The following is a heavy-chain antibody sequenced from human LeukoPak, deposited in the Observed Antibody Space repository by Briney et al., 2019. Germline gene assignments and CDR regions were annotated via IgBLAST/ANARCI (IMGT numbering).Heavy chain of an antibody. CDR2: IWYDGNNK. V-gene: IGHV3-33*01. D-gene: IGHD3-10*01. CDR3: ATDQMYYYGSRSYSPFNH. J-gene: IGHJ4*02. CDR1: GFTFSTYG. Sequence: GRALRLSCAASGFTFSTYGMQWVRQAPGKGLEWVALIWYDGNNKYYADSVKGRFTISRDNSKNTLNLQMNSLRAEDTAVYYCATDQMYYYGSRSYSPFNHWGQGTPVTVSS.